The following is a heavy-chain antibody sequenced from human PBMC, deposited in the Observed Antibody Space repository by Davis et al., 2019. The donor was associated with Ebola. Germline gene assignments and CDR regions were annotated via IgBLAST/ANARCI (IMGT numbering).Heavy chain of an antibody. CDR3: ARTTKTNIEASGLGFNSFDS. CDR1: GGSFSDYF. V-gene: IGHV4-34*01. CDR2: TSHSGYT. Sequence: GSLRLSCAVYGGSFSDYFWSWIRQPPGKGLEWIGETSHSGYTNYSPSLMSRVTISVDSSKSQFSLKINSVTAADTAVYYCARTTKTNIEASGLGFNSFDSWGRGALVSVSS. J-gene: IGHJ5*01. D-gene: IGHD4-17*01.